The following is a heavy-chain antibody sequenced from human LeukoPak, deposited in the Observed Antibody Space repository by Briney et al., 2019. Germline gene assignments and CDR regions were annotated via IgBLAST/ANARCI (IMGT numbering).Heavy chain of an antibody. D-gene: IGHD3-10*01. CDR2: ISSSGTDI. V-gene: IGHV3-21*01. Sequence: PGGSLRLSCAASGFIFSIPMMNWVRQAPGKGLEWVSSISSSGTDIYYADSVKGRFTISRDNAKNSLYLQMNSLRAEDTAVYYCVRVTGEAPDWFDPWGQGTLVTVSS. CDR3: VRVTGEAPDWFDP. CDR1: GFIFSIPM. J-gene: IGHJ5*02.